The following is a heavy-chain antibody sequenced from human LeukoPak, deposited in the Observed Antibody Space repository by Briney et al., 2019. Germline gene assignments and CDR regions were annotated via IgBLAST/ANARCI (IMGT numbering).Heavy chain of an antibody. Sequence: PGGSLRLSCAASGFTFSNHAMSWVRLVPGKGLEWVSALDPTSTYIFYGDSVKGRFTVSRDNSRNTLFLHMNGLRAEDTAVYYCAKDKMRAQQYFDYWGQGTLVTVSS. J-gene: IGHJ4*02. CDR3: AKDKMRAQQYFDY. V-gene: IGHV3-23*05. CDR2: LDPTSTYI. D-gene: IGHD6-13*01. CDR1: GFTFSNHA.